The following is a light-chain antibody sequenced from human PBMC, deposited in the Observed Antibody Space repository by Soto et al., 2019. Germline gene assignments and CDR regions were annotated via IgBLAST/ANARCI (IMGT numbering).Light chain of an antibody. V-gene: IGLV2-14*03. CDR1: SNDVGGYNY. CDR2: DVT. Sequence: QSALTQPASVSGSPGQSITISCTGTSNDVGGYNYVSWYQHHPGKAPKLIIHDVTNRPSGVSWRFSGSKSGSTASLAISGLQGEDEADYYCSSYSSTSTLLIFGGGTKLTVL. CDR3: SSYSSTSTLLI. J-gene: IGLJ2*01.